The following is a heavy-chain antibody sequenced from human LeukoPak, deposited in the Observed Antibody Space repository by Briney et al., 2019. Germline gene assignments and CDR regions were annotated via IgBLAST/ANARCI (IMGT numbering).Heavy chain of an antibody. CDR2: IYWNDDK. D-gene: IGHD3/OR15-3a*01. CDR3: AHIGQGYVSFDI. Sequence: SGPTLVKPTQTLTLTCTFSGFSLSTTGVGMGWIRQPPGKALERLALIYWNDDKRYTPSLKSRLTITKDTSKNQVVLTMTNMDPVDTATYCCAHIGQGYVSFDIWGQGTMVTVSS. J-gene: IGHJ3*02. V-gene: IGHV2-5*01. CDR1: GFSLSTTGVG.